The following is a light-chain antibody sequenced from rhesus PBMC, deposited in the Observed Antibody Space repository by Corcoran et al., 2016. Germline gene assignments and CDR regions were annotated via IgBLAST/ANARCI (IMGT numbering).Light chain of an antibody. V-gene: IGKV1-33*02. Sequence: DIQMTQSPSSLSASVGDRVTITCQASQGISNWLAWYQQKPGKAPKLLNYAASRLQSGVPSRCSGSGSGTELTLTISSLQPEDFATYYCQQHNRNPLTFGQGTKVEIK. CDR1: QGISNW. CDR3: QQHNRNPLT. CDR2: AAS. J-gene: IGKJ1*01.